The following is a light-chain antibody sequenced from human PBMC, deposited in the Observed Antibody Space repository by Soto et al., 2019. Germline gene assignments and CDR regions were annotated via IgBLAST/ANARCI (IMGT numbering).Light chain of an antibody. CDR3: QQYSDYPFT. V-gene: IGKV1-5*03. CDR2: KTS. J-gene: IGKJ3*01. Sequence: DIQMSQSPSTLYASVGDRVTITCRASQSITDWLAWYHQKPGKAPKVLIYKTSTLESGVPSRFSGSGSGTEFNLTISSMQPDDFATYYCQQYSDYPFTFGPGTKVDIK. CDR1: QSITDW.